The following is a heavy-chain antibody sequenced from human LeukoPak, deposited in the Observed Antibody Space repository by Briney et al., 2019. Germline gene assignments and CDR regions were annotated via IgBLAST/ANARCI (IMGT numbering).Heavy chain of an antibody. D-gene: IGHD6-6*01. J-gene: IGHJ4*02. CDR3: SSHGAGRAARPFDN. CDR2: IHASGPT. V-gene: IGHV4-4*09. Sequence: SETLSLPCTVSGGSISTYYWSWIRRPPGKGLEWIAYIHASGPTNYNPSLKQRTTISVDTSKNQFFLKLSSVTAADTAGHYFSSHGAGRAARPFDNCCQGTLVTVTS. CDR1: GGSISTYY.